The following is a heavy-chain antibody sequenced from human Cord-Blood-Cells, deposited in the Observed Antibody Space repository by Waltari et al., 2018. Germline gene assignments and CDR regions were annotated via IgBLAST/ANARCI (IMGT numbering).Heavy chain of an antibody. CDR1: GGSISSSSYY. CDR3: ARLVGISFDY. D-gene: IGHD2-21*01. V-gene: IGHV4-39*01. J-gene: IGHJ4*02. CDR2: IYYSGRT. Sequence: QLQLQESGPGLVKPSETLSLTCTVSGGSISSSSYYWGWIRQPPGKGLEWIGSIYYSGRTYYNPSLKSRVTISVDTSKNQFSLKLSSVTAADTAVYYCARLVGISFDYWGQGTLVTVSS.